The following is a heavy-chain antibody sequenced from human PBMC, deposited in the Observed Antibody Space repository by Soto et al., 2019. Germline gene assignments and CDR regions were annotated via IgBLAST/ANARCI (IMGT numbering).Heavy chain of an antibody. CDR3: SRVDYYDNSGSYAGMDV. J-gene: IGHJ6*02. CDR2: IRSKAYGGTR. Sequence: LRLSCTASGFTFGEYAMTWVRQAPGKGLEWVGFIRSKAYGGTREYAASVKGRFSISRDDSKTIAYLQMNSLKTEDTAVYFCSRVDYYDNSGSYAGMDVWGQGTTVTVSS. V-gene: IGHV3-49*04. D-gene: IGHD3-22*01. CDR1: GFTFGEYA.